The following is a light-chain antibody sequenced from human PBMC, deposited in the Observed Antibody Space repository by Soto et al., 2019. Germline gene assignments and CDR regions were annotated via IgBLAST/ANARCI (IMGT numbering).Light chain of an antibody. V-gene: IGLV2-14*03. CDR2: DVI. CDR1: SSDIGGYDF. J-gene: IGLJ1*01. CDR3: NSCTSMNTYV. Sequence: SVLTQPASVSGSPGQSITISCTGTSSDIGGYDFVSWYQQHPGKAPKLMIYDVINRPSGVPNRFSGSKSGTTASLTISGLQAEDEADYYCNSCTSMNTYVFGTGTKV.